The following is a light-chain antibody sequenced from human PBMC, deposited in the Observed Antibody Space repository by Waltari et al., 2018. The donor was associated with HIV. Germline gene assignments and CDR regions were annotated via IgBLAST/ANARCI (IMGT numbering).Light chain of an antibody. V-gene: IGLV2-11*01. CDR3: CSYSGTYTYV. Sequence: QSALTQPRSVSGSPGQSVTISCTGTSSDVGDYNSVTWYQQHPGKAPNLMIYDVSKWPSGVPDRFSGSKSGNTASLTISALQAEDEADYYCCSYSGTYTYVFGTGTKVTVL. CDR1: SSDVGDYNS. CDR2: DVS. J-gene: IGLJ1*01.